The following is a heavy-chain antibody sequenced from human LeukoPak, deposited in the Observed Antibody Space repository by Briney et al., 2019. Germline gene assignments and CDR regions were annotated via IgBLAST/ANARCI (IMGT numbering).Heavy chain of an antibody. CDR1: GFTFSSYS. CDR2: ISSSSSYI. Sequence: PGGSLRLSCAASGFTFSSYSMNWVRQAPGKGLEWVSSISSSSSYIYYADSVKGRFTISRDNAKNSLYLQMNSLRAEDTAVYYCARAQLLWFGDGAFDIWGQGTMVTVSS. CDR3: ARAQLLWFGDGAFDI. J-gene: IGHJ3*02. V-gene: IGHV3-21*01. D-gene: IGHD3-10*01.